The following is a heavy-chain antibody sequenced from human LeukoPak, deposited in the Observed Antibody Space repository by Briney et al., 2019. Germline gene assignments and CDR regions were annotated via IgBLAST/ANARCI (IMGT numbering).Heavy chain of an antibody. J-gene: IGHJ3*02. CDR3: VRDLYSSGWTDAFDI. V-gene: IGHV1-2*02. CDR2: INPNSGDT. D-gene: IGHD6-19*01. Sequence: ASVKVSCKASGYTFTGYYMHWVRQAPGQGLEWMGWINPNSGDTNYSQKFQGRVSMTRDTSINTAYMELSRLTSDDTAVYYCVRDLYSSGWTDAFDIWGQGTMVTVSS. CDR1: GYTFTGYY.